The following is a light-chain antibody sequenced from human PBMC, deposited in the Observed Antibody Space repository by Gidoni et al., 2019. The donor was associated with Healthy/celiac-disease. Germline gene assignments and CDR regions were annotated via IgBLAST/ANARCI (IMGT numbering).Light chain of an antibody. CDR1: QDISNY. CDR2: DAS. CDR3: QQYDNFPT. V-gene: IGKV1-33*01. J-gene: IGKJ3*01. Sequence: DIHMTQSPSSLSASVGDRVTITCQASQDISNYLHWYQQKPGKAPKLLIYDASNLETGVPSRFSGSGSGTDFTFTISSLQPEDIATYYCQQYDNFPTFGRGTKVDIK.